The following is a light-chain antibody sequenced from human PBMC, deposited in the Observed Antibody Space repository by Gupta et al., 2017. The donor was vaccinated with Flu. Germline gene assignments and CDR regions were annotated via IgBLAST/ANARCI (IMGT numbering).Light chain of an antibody. J-gene: IGKJ1*01. CDR3: QQYNNWPPWT. V-gene: IGKV3-15*01. CDR1: QSVSSN. CDR2: GAS. Sequence: MTQSPATLSVSPGERATLSCRASQSVSSNLAWYQQKPGQAPRLLIYGASTRATGIPARFSGSGSGTEFTLTISSLQSEDFAVYYCQQYNNWPPWTFGQGTKVEIK.